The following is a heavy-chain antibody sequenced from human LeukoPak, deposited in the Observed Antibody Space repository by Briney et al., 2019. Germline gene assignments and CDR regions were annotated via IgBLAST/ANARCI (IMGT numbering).Heavy chain of an antibody. CDR2: INHSGST. J-gene: IGHJ5*02. Sequence: PSETLSLTCAVYGGSFSGYYWSWIRQPPGKGLEWIGEINHSGSTNYNPPLKSRVTISVDTSKNQFPLKLSSVTAADTAVYYCARVLLTANWFDPWGQGTLVTVSS. CDR1: GGSFSGYY. D-gene: IGHD3-9*01. V-gene: IGHV4-34*01. CDR3: ARVLLTANWFDP.